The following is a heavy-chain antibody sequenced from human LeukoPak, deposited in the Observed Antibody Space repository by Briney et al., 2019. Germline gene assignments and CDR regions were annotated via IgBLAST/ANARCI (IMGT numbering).Heavy chain of an antibody. V-gene: IGHV3-30-3*01. CDR1: GFTFSSYA. CDR3: ARGYCSSTSCYVGY. CDR2: ISYDGSNK. Sequence: GGSLRLSCAASGFTFSSYAMHWVRQAPGKGLEWVAVISYDGSNKYYADSVKGRFTISRDNSKSTLYLQMNSLRAEDTAVYYCARGYCSSTSCYVGYWGQGTLVTVSS. J-gene: IGHJ4*02. D-gene: IGHD2-2*01.